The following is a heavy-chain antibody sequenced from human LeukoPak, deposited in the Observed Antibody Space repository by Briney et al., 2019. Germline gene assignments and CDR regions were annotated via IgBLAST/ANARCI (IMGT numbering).Heavy chain of an antibody. V-gene: IGHV6-1*01. CDR3: ARRLTQYDCFDP. CDR2: TYYRSTWYI. D-gene: IGHD2-2*01. CDR1: GDSVSSNSVT. Sequence: SQTLSLTCAISGDSVSSNSVTWNWIRQSPSRGLEWLGRTYYRSTWYIDYAVSVRGRITVNPDTSKNQFSLHLNSVTPEDTAVYYCARRLTQYDCFDPWGQGILVSLSS. J-gene: IGHJ5*02.